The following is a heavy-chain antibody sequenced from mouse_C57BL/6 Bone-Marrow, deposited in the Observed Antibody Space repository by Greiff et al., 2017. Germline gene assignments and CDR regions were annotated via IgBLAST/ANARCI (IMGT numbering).Heavy chain of an antibody. Sequence: VQLQESGPELVKPGASVKISCKASGYAFSSSWMNWVKQRPGKGLEWIGRIYPGDGDTNYNGKFKGKATLTADKSSSTAYMQLSSLTSEDSAVYFGARFFAGSSFDYWGQGTTLTVTA. V-gene: IGHV1-82*01. J-gene: IGHJ2*01. CDR2: IYPGDGDT. CDR3: ARFFAGSSFDY. CDR1: GYAFSSSW.